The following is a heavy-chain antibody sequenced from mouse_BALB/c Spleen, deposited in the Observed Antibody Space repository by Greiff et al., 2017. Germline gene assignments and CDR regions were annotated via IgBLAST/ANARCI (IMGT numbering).Heavy chain of an antibody. V-gene: IGHV1-20*02. D-gene: IGHD2-10*01. CDR2: ITPYNGDT. CDR1: GYSFTGYF. Sequence: VQLQQSGPELVKPGASVKISCKASGYSFTGYFMNWVMQSHGKSLEWIGRITPYNGDTFYNQKFKGKATLTVDKSSSTAHMELRSLASEDSAVYYCATYYGNYAWFAYWGQGTLVTVSA. J-gene: IGHJ3*01. CDR3: ATYYGNYAWFAY.